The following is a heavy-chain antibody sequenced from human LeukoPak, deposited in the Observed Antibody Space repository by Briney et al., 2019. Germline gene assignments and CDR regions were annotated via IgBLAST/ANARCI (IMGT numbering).Heavy chain of an antibody. J-gene: IGHJ4*02. CDR1: GGSFSGYY. CDR2: INHSGST. CDR3: ARESWGSLVY. Sequence: SETLSLTCAVYGGSFSGYYWSWIRQPPGKGLEWIGEINHSGSTNYNPSLKSRVTISVDTSKNQFSLKLSSVTAADTAVYYCARESWGSLVYWGQGVLVTVSS. V-gene: IGHV4-34*01. D-gene: IGHD3-16*01.